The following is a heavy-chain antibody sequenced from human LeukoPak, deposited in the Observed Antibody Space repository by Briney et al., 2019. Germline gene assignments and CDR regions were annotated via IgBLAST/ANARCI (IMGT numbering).Heavy chain of an antibody. J-gene: IGHJ6*03. CDR2: INHSGST. CDR3: ARGNGLNNWNHIYYYYYMDV. Sequence: SETLSLTCAVYGGSFSGYYWSWIRQPPGKGLEWIGEINHSGSTNYNPSLKSRVTISVDTSKNQLSLKLSSVTAADTAVYYCARGNGLNNWNHIYYYYYMDVWGKGTTVTVSS. D-gene: IGHD1-14*01. CDR1: GGSFSGYY. V-gene: IGHV4-34*01.